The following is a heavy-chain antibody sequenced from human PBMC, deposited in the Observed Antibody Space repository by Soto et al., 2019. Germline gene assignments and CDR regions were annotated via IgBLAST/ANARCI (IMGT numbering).Heavy chain of an antibody. J-gene: IGHJ5*02. CDR2: ISSSSSYI. V-gene: IGHV3-21*01. CDR3: ARDRIASCHS. CDR1: GFTFSSYS. Sequence: GGSLRLSCAASGFTFSSYSMNWVRQAPGKGLGWVSSISSSSSYIYYADSVKGRFTISRDNAKNSLYLRMNSLRAEDTAVYYCARDRIASCHSWGQGTLVTVSS. D-gene: IGHD2-2*01.